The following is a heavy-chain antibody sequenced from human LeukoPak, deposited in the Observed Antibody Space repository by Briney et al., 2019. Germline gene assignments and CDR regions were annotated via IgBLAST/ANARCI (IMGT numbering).Heavy chain of an antibody. CDR3: ARGDGGYSYGRPFDY. J-gene: IGHJ4*02. CDR1: GGSISSYY. Sequence: PSETLSLTCTVSGGSISSYYWSWIRQPAGKGLEWIGRIYTSGSTNYNPSLKSRVTMSVDTSKNQFSLKLSSVTAADTAVYFCARGDGGYSYGRPFDYWGQGTLVTVSS. V-gene: IGHV4-4*07. D-gene: IGHD5-18*01. CDR2: IYTSGST.